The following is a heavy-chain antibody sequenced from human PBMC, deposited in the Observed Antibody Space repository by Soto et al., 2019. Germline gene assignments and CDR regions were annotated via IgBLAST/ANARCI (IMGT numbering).Heavy chain of an antibody. J-gene: IGHJ6*02. CDR3: ARARSYSAGRSLGRTLDV. Sequence: PSETLSLTCIVSGDSVTFGHYYWSWIRQPPGKGLEWIGHIFFTGATNYSPSLKSRVTMSVDSSKSQFSLNLTSVTAADSAIYFCARARSYSAGRSLGRTLDVSGQGXTVTVS. D-gene: IGHD3-10*01. CDR1: GDSVTFGHYY. CDR2: IFFTGAT. V-gene: IGHV4-61*01.